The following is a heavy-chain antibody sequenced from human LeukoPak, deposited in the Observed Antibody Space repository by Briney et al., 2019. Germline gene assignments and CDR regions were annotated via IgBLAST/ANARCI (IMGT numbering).Heavy chain of an antibody. D-gene: IGHD5-12*01. Sequence: GGSLRLSCAASGFTFSSYGMSWVRQAPGKGLEWVSAISGSGGSTYYADSVKGRFTISRDNSKNTLYLQMNSLRAEDTAVYYCAREIGATWYYFDYWGQGTLVTVSS. J-gene: IGHJ4*02. CDR2: ISGSGGST. CDR3: AREIGATWYYFDY. CDR1: GFTFSSYG. V-gene: IGHV3-23*01.